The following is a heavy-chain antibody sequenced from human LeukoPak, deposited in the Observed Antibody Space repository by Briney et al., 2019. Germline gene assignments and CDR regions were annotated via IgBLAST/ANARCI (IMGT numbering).Heavy chain of an antibody. J-gene: IGHJ3*02. Sequence: SVKVSCKASGGTFSSYAISWVRQAPGQGREWMGGIIPIFGTANYAHKFQGRVTITTDESTSTGYMELSSLRSEDTAVYYCARDPTGDGDAFDIWGQGTMVTVSS. D-gene: IGHD7-27*01. CDR2: IIPIFGTA. CDR1: GGTFSSYA. V-gene: IGHV1-69*05. CDR3: ARDPTGDGDAFDI.